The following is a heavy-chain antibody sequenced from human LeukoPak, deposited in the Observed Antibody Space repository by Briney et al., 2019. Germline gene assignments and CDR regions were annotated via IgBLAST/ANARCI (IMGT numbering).Heavy chain of an antibody. CDR3: ARTLPNYDILTGYYW. V-gene: IGHV4-39*07. CDR1: GGSISSSSYY. D-gene: IGHD3-9*01. CDR2: IYYSGST. Sequence: SETLSLTCTVSGGSISSSSYYWGWIRQPPGKGLGWIGSIYYSGSTYYNPSLKSRVTISVDTSKNQFSLKLSSVTAADTAVYYCARTLPNYDILTGYYWWGQGTLVTVSS. J-gene: IGHJ4*02.